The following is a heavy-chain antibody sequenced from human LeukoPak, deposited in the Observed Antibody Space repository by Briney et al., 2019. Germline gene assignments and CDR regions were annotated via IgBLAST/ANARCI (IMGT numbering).Heavy chain of an antibody. CDR1: GDSVSGHY. CDR2: VSYSGGT. Sequence: SETLSLTCTVSGDSVSGHYWSWIRQTPGKGLEWIGYVSYSGGTNYNPSLKRGVSISLDTSKNQFSLKLSSPAAADPAVYYCARAPMAITASAFPDAFDFWGQGTVVTVSS. J-gene: IGHJ3*01. CDR3: ARAPMAITASAFPDAFDF. V-gene: IGHV4-59*02. D-gene: IGHD5-12*01.